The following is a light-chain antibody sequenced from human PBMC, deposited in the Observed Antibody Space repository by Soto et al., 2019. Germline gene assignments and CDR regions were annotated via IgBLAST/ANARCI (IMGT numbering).Light chain of an antibody. V-gene: IGKV1-27*01. Sequence: KPGEIPKLLISAASTLESGIPPRFSGSGSGTDFTLTINNLQPEDVATYYCQRYYNAPFTFGGGTKVEIK. J-gene: IGKJ4*01. CDR2: AAS. CDR3: QRYYNAPFT.